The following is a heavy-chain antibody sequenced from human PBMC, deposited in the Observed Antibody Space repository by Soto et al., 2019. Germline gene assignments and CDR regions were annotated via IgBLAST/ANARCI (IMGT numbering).Heavy chain of an antibody. CDR3: AHSQYTSPLHFDP. D-gene: IGHD2-2*01. CDR2: IYWDDDK. V-gene: IGHV2-5*02. CDR1: GFSLSIGGAG. J-gene: IGHJ5*02. Sequence: QITLKESGPTLVKPTQTLTLTCTFSGFSLSIGGAGVAWIRQPPGKAPEWLALIYWDDDKRYSPSLKTRLTITKDTSKNQMVLTITNMDPVDTATYYCAHSQYTSPLHFDPWGQGILVTVSS.